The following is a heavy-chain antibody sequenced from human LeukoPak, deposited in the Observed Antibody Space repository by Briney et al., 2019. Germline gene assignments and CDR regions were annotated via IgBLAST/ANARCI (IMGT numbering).Heavy chain of an antibody. D-gene: IGHD3-16*01. CDR2: IKQDGSEK. CDR3: ARGKYYDYVWGNSTWYFDL. Sequence: GGSLRLSCAASGFTFSRYWMSWVRQAPGEGLEWVANIKQDGSEKYYVDSVKGRFTISRDNAKNSLYLQMNSLRAEDTAVYYCARGKYYDYVWGNSTWYFDLWGRGTLVTVSS. J-gene: IGHJ2*01. CDR1: GFTFSRYW. V-gene: IGHV3-7*04.